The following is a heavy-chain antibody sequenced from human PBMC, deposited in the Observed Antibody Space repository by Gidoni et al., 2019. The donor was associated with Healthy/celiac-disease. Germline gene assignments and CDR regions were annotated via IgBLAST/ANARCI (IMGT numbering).Heavy chain of an antibody. CDR1: RGSISRGSDY. D-gene: IGHD6-19*01. CDR2: IYTSGST. CDR3: ARAGIAVGTDY. Sequence: QVQLQESGPGLVKPSQTLSLTSTVSRGSISRGSDYWSWIRHPAGKGLEGIGRIYTSGSTNYNPSLKSRVTISVDTSKNQFSLKLSSVTAADTAVYYCARAGIAVGTDYWGQGTLVTVSS. V-gene: IGHV4-61*02. J-gene: IGHJ4*02.